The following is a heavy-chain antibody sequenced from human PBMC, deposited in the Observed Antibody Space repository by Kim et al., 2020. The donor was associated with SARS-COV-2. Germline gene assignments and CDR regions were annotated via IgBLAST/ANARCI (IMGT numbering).Heavy chain of an antibody. CDR3: ARRPQWLPPQAFDI. J-gene: IGHJ3*02. V-gene: IGHV4-39*01. D-gene: IGHD6-19*01. Sequence: NPSLKSRVTRSVDTSKNQFSLKLSSVTAADTAVYYCARRPQWLPPQAFDIWGQGTMVTVSS.